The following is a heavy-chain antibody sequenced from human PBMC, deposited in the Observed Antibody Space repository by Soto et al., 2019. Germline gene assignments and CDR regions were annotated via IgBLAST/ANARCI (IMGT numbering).Heavy chain of an antibody. V-gene: IGHV1-18*01. CDR2: ISAYNGNP. CDR3: EREPNYFDY. J-gene: IGHJ4*02. Sequence: QVQLVQSRAEVKKPGATVKVSCKASGYTFTNYGISWVRQDPGQGLEWMGWISAYNGNPNYGQKLQGRVTMTTDTSTSTAYMELSSLRSDDTAVYYCEREPNYFDYWGQGTLVTVSS. CDR1: GYTFTNYG.